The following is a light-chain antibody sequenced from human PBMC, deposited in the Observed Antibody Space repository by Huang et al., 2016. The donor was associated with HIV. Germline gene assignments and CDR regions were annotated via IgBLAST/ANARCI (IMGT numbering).Light chain of an antibody. V-gene: IGKV1-5*03. J-gene: IGKJ2*01. CDR3: QQYNSYPYT. CDR2: KAS. CDR1: QRISNW. Sequence: DIQMTQSPSTLSASVGDRVTITCRASQRISNWFAWYRQKPGKAPKLLIYKASSLESGVPSSFSGSGSGTEFTLTISSLQPDDFATYYCQQYNSYPYTFGQGTKLEIK.